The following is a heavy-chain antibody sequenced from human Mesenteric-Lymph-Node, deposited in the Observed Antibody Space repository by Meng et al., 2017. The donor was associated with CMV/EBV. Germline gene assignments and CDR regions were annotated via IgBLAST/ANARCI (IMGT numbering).Heavy chain of an antibody. CDR1: GFTFNNAW. CDR2: IKSKADGGTI. D-gene: IGHD3-3*01. V-gene: IGHV3-15*01. Sequence: GGSLRLSCAASGFTFNNAWMSWVRQIPGKGLEWVGRIKSKADGGTIDYGVPVKGRFTISRDDSENTLYLEMNSLRIEDTAVYYCTTNQARRFVESWEYSPGIDVWGQGTTVTVSS. CDR3: TTNQARRFVESWEYSPGIDV. J-gene: IGHJ6*02.